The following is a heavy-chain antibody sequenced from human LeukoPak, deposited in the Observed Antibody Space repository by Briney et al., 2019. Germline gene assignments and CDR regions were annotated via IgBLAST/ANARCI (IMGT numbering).Heavy chain of an antibody. Sequence: GGSLRLSCAASGFTFNSYAMSWVRQAPGKGLEWVSLFHGSGDTTYYTDSVKGRFTISRDNSKNTLYLQMNSLRAEDTAVYYCARDRRVGCSFTTCYLFDYWGQGTLVTVSS. CDR2: FHGSGDTT. J-gene: IGHJ4*02. CDR1: GFTFNSYA. D-gene: IGHD2-2*01. CDR3: ARDRRVGCSFTTCYLFDY. V-gene: IGHV3-23*01.